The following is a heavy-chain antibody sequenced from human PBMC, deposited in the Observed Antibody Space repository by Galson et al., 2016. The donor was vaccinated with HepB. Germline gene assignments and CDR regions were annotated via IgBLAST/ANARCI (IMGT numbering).Heavy chain of an antibody. D-gene: IGHD3-3*01. CDR1: GLNVSSYY. J-gene: IGHJ5*02. V-gene: IGHV3-23*01. CDR2: IGGSGTYT. CDR3: AKERFWSGYTYFDP. Sequence: SLRLSCAASGLNVSSYYMSWVRQAPGKGLEWVSSIGGSGTYTYYADSVKGRFTISRDNSQNTLFLHMNSLRAEDTAVYYCAKERFWSGYTYFDPWGQGTLVTVSS.